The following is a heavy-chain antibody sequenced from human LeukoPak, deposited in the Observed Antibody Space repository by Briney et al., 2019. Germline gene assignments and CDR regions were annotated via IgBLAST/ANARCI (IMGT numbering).Heavy chain of an antibody. CDR3: ARQTGSGLFILP. V-gene: IGHV4-4*02. CDR2: IYHSGDT. CDR1: GDSISSSNW. J-gene: IGHJ4*02. D-gene: IGHD3/OR15-3a*01. Sequence: SGTLSLTCAVSGDSISSSNWWSWVRQPPGKGLEWIGEIYHSGDTNYSPSLKSRVTISVDKSKNQFSLKLTSVTAADTAVYYCARQTGSGLFILPGGQGTLVTVSS.